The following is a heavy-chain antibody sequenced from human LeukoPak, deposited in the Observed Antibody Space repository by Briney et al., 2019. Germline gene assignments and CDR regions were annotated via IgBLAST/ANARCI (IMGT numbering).Heavy chain of an antibody. CDR1: GGSISSSTYH. J-gene: IGHJ4*02. Sequence: SETLSLTCTVSGGSISSSTYHWGWIRQPPGKGLEWIGSIYYSGSTYYNPSLKSRVTISVDTSKNQFSLKLGSVTAPDTAVYYCATVSMVRGVESDYWGQGTLVTVSS. CDR2: IYYSGST. V-gene: IGHV4-39*01. D-gene: IGHD3-10*01. CDR3: ATVSMVRGVESDY.